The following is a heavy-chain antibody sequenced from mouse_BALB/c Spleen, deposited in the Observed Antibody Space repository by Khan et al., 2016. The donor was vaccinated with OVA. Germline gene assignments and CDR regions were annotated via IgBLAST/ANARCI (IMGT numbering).Heavy chain of an antibody. CDR3: ARLAYYYDSEGFAY. CDR1: GFTFSTYG. D-gene: IGHD1-1*01. J-gene: IGHJ3*01. CDR2: LSTGGPYT. Sequence: EVELVESGGDLVKPGGSLKLSCAASGFTFSTYGMSWVRQTPDKRLEWVATLSTGGPYTYYPDSVKGRFTISRDNAQNTLYLQMTSLKSEDTAMFYCARLAYYYDSEGFAYWGQGTLVAVSA. V-gene: IGHV5-6*01.